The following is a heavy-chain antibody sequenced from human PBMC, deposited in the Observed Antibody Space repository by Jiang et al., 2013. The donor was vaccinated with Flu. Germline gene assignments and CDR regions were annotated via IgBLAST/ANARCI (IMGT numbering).Heavy chain of an antibody. CDR3: ARKTWIQLWLLFDY. J-gene: IGHJ4*02. CDR1: GGSISSSSYY. D-gene: IGHD5-18*01. Sequence: GSGLVKPSETLSLTCTVSGGSISSSSYYWGWIRQPPGKGLEWIGSIYYSGSTYYNPSLKSRVTISVDTSKNQFSLKLSSVTAADTAVYYCARKTWIQLWLLFDYWAREPWSPSPQ. V-gene: IGHV4-39*01. CDR2: IYYSGST.